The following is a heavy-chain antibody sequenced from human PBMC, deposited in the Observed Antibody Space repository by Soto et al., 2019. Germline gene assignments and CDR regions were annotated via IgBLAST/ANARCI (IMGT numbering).Heavy chain of an antibody. J-gene: IGHJ6*02. CDR1: GYTFTGYY. CDR3: ARVAAAGTFYGMDV. D-gene: IGHD6-13*01. CDR2: INPNSGGT. Sequence: ASVKVSFKASGYTFTGYYMHWVRQAPGQGLEWMGWINPNSGGTNYAQKFQGRVTMTRDTSISTAYMELSRLRSDDTAVYYCARVAAAGTFYGMDVWGQGTTVTVSS. V-gene: IGHV1-2*02.